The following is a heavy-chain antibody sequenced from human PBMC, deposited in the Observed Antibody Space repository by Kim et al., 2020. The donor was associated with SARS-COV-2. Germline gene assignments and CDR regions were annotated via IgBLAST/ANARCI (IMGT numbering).Heavy chain of an antibody. CDR1: GGSVSSGSYY. CDR2: IYYSGST. CDR3: ARQKVILPVAGRGDFDY. V-gene: IGHV4-61*01. J-gene: IGHJ4*02. Sequence: SETLSLTCTVSGGSVSSGSYYWSWIRQPPGKGLEWIGYIYYSGSTNYNPSLKSRVTISVDTSKNQFSLKLSYVTAADTAVYYCARQKVILPVAGRGDFDYWGQGTLVTVSS. D-gene: IGHD6-19*01.